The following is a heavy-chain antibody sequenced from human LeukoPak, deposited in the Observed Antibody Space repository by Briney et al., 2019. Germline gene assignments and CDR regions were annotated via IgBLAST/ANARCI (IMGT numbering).Heavy chain of an antibody. V-gene: IGHV4-59*01. D-gene: IGHD5-18*01. CDR3: ARGGYTYDYDY. J-gene: IGHJ4*02. CDR1: GGSISGYY. Sequence: SETLSLTCTVSGGSISGYYWSWIRQPPGKGLEWIGYIYYSGSTNYNPSLKTRVTISVDTSKNQFSLKLSSVTAADTAVYYCARGGYTYDYDYWGRGTLVTVSS. CDR2: IYYSGST.